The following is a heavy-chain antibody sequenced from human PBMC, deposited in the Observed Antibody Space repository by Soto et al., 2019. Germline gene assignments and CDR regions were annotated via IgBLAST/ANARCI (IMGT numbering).Heavy chain of an antibody. V-gene: IGHV5-10-1*01. J-gene: IGHJ6*02. CDR3: ETSGYWDCTYSYFGMDV. Sequence: GESLKIDFKGSGYTFTNYLISWARQMPGKGLEWMGRMDLRDSYTHYSPSFQGHVTISADKSISTAFLQWSSLKHSDTAVYYCETSGYWDCTYSYFGMDVWGQGTTLTDYS. D-gene: IGHD1-26*01. CDR1: GYTFTNYL. CDR2: MDLRDSYT.